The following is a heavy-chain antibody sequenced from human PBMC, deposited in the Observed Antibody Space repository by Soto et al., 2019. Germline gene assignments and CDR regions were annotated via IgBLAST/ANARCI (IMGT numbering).Heavy chain of an antibody. CDR1: GGSISSGGYY. CDR2: IYYSGST. D-gene: IGHD6-13*01. Sequence: SETLSLTCTVSGGSISSGGYYWSWIRQHPGKGLEWIGYIYYSGSTYYNPSLKSRVTISVDTSKNQFSLKLSSVTAADTAVYYCARGQFPDSSSWYYFDYWGQGTLVTVSS. J-gene: IGHJ4*02. CDR3: ARGQFPDSSSWYYFDY. V-gene: IGHV4-31*03.